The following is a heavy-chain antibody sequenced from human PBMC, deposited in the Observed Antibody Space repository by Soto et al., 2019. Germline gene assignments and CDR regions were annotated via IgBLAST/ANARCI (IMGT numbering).Heavy chain of an antibody. CDR3: AHHYYFGSGSLSD. Sequence: EVQLLESGGGLVQPGGSLRLSCAASGFTFSSYAMSWVRQAPGKGLEWVSVISGSGGSTYYADSVKGRFTISRDNSNNTLYLQMNSLRAEDTAVYYCAHHYYFGSGSLSDWGQGTRVTVSS. V-gene: IGHV3-23*01. J-gene: IGHJ4*02. CDR1: GFTFSSYA. CDR2: ISGSGGST. D-gene: IGHD3-10*01.